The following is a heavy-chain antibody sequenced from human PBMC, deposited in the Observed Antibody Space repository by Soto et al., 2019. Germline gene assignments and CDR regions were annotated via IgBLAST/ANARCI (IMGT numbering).Heavy chain of an antibody. V-gene: IGHV5-51*01. J-gene: IGHJ6*02. CDR1: GYNITTSW. CDR2: IYPHDSGN. D-gene: IGHD3-16*01. Sequence: GESLKSSGDGSGYNITTSWIGLVRPIRGKGVEWMGIIYPHDSGNRYSPSFKGQVTITADKSINTAYLQWTSLKASDTAIYYCARHDGGRFYYYYGMDIWGQGTAVTVSS. CDR3: ARHDGGRFYYYYGMDI.